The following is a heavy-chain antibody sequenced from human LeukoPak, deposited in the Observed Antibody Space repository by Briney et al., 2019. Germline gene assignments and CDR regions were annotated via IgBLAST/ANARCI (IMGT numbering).Heavy chain of an antibody. CDR3: ASVASYYDSSGPLGPAPMPEDY. J-gene: IGHJ4*02. D-gene: IGHD3-22*01. CDR1: GGSFSGYY. Sequence: SETLSLTCAVYGGSFSGYYWSWIRQPPGKGLEWIGEINHSGSTNYNPSLKSRVTISVDTSKNQFSLKLSSVTAADTAVYYCASVASYYDSSGPLGPAPMPEDYWGQGTLVTVSS. CDR2: INHSGST. V-gene: IGHV4-34*01.